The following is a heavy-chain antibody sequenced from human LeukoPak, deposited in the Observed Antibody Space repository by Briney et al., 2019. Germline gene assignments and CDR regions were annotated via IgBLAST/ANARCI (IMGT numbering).Heavy chain of an antibody. J-gene: IGHJ4*02. D-gene: IGHD4-17*01. V-gene: IGHV1-2*02. Sequence: SVKVSCKASGGTFSSYAISWVRQAPGQGLEWMGWINPNSGGTNYAQKFQGRVTMTRDTSISTAYMELSRLRSDDTAVYYCARDTRDGDYGDYWGQGTLVTVSS. CDR2: INPNSGGT. CDR1: GGTFSSYA. CDR3: ARDTRDGDYGDY.